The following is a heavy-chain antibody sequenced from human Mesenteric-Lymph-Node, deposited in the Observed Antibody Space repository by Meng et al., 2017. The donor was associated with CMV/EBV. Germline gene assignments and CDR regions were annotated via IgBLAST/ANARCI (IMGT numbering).Heavy chain of an antibody. Sequence: GGSLRLSCAASTFIFSDYAMHWVRQAPGKGMEWVAVISYAGINKNYEDSVKGRFTITRDNSKNTLYLQINSLRPEDTDVYYCARGEYCSGDCFYHFGMDVWGQGTTVTVSS. CDR1: TFIFSDYA. CDR2: ISYAGINK. J-gene: IGHJ6*02. V-gene: IGHV3-30-3*01. D-gene: IGHD2-15*01. CDR3: ARGEYCSGDCFYHFGMDV.